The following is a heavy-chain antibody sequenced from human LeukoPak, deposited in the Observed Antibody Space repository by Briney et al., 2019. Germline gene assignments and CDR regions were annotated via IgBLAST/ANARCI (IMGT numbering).Heavy chain of an antibody. D-gene: IGHD2-2*01. CDR2: ISWNSGSI. CDR1: GFTFDDYA. CDR3: AKGRDKYQLLSKNWFDP. Sequence: QSGRSLRLSCAASGFTFDDYAMHWVRHAPGKGLEWVSGISWNSGSIGYADSVKGRFTISRDNAKNSLYLQMNSLRAEDTALYYCAKGRDKYQLLSKNWFDPWGQGTLVTVSS. V-gene: IGHV3-9*01. J-gene: IGHJ5*02.